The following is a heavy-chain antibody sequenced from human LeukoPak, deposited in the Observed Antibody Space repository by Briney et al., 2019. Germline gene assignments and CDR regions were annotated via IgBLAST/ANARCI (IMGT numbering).Heavy chain of an antibody. CDR2: ISTSSIYI. V-gene: IGHV3-21*01. Sequence: GGSLRLSCAASGFTFSSYSMNWVRQAPGKGLEWVSSISTSSIYIYYADSVKGRFTISRGNAKNSLYLQMNSLRAEDTAVYYCAKVGRIVVVSDFDYWGQGTLVTVSS. CDR3: AKVGRIVVVSDFDY. CDR1: GFTFSSYS. D-gene: IGHD2-2*01. J-gene: IGHJ4*02.